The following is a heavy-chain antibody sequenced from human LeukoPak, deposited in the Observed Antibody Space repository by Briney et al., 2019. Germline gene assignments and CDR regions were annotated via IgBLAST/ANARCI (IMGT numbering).Heavy chain of an antibody. V-gene: IGHV3-23*01. CDR1: GFTFSSYG. J-gene: IGHJ4*02. D-gene: IGHD6-13*01. Sequence: GGSLRLSCAASGFTFSSYGMIWVRQAPGKGLEWVSAISGSGGSTYYADSVKGRFTISRDNSKNTMYLQMNSLRAEDTPVYYCARVPSREGYWGQGTLVSVSS. CDR2: ISGSGGST. CDR3: ARVPSREGY.